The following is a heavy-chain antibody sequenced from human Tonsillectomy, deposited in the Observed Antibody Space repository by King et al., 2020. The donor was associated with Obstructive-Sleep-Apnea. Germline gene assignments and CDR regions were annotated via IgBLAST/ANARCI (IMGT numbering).Heavy chain of an antibody. CDR3: ARDFSEVPYSSNWLWGGAFDI. D-gene: IGHD6-13*01. CDR1: GFTFRTYA. Sequence: VESGGGVVQPGRSLRLSCAASGFTFRTYAMHWVRQAPGKGLEWVAVISNDGNNKYYADSVKGRFTISRDNSKNTLYLQMNSLRPEDTAVYYCARDFSEVPYSSNWLWGGAFDIWGQATMVTVSS. V-gene: IGHV3-30*04. J-gene: IGHJ3*02. CDR2: ISNDGNNK.